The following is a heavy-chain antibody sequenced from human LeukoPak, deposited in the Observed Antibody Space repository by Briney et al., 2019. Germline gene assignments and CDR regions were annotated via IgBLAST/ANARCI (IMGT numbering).Heavy chain of an antibody. D-gene: IGHD4-17*01. CDR1: GYTFTSYG. CDR2: ISAYNGNT. V-gene: IGHV1-18*01. CDR3: ARVIGDYGVYYYYYMDV. Sequence: ASVKVSCKASGYTFTSYGISWVRQAPGQGLEWMGWISAYNGNTNYAQKLQGRVTMTTDTSTSTAYMELRSLRSDDTAVYYCARVIGDYGVYYYYYMDVWGKGTTVTVSS. J-gene: IGHJ6*03.